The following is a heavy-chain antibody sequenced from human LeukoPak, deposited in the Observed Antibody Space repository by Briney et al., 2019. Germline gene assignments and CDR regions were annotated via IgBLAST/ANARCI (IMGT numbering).Heavy chain of an antibody. Sequence: GGSLRLSCAASGFTFSSYAMSWVRQAPGKGLAWVSAISGSGGSTYYADSVKGRFTISRDNSKNTLYLQMNSLRAEDTAVYYCAKELRAIPRPNYFDYWGQGTLVTVSS. CDR2: ISGSGGST. J-gene: IGHJ4*02. CDR1: GFTFSSYA. V-gene: IGHV3-23*01. CDR3: AKELRAIPRPNYFDY. D-gene: IGHD2-8*01.